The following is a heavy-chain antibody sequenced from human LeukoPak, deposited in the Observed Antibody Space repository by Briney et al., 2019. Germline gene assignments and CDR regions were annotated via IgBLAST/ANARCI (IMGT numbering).Heavy chain of an antibody. Sequence: GGSLRLSCAASGFTFINFGMHWVRQAPGKGLEWVAVISYDGSNKYYADSVKGRFTISRDNSKNTLYLQMNSLRAEDTAVYYCASEVYYDSGLVYYYGMDVWGQGTTVTVSS. V-gene: IGHV3-30*19. CDR1: GFTFINFG. D-gene: IGHD3-22*01. CDR2: ISYDGSNK. J-gene: IGHJ6*02. CDR3: ASEVYYDSGLVYYYGMDV.